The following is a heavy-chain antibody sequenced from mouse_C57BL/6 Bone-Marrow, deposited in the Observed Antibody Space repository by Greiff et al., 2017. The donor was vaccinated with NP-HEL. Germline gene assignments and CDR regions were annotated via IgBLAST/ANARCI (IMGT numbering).Heavy chain of an antibody. V-gene: IGHV5-6*01. D-gene: IGHD2-2*01. CDR2: ISSGGSYT. J-gene: IGHJ1*03. CDR1: GFTFSSYG. Sequence: VQLKESGGDLVKPGGSLKLSCAASGFTFSSYGMSWVRQTPDKRLEWVATISSGGSYTYYPDSVKGRFTISRDNAKNTLYLQMSSLKSEDTAMYYCARHSLWLRWYFDVWGTGTTVTVSS. CDR3: ARHSLWLRWYFDV.